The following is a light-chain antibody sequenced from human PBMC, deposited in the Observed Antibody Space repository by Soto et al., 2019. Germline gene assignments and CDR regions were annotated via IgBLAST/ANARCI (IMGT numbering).Light chain of an antibody. J-gene: IGKJ5*01. CDR1: QSISSY. CDR3: QQSYSTPIT. Sequence: IQMTQSPSSLSGSVGDRVTITFRASQSISSYLNWYQQKPGKAPKLLIYAASSLQSGVPSRFSGSGSGTDFTLTISSLQPEDFATYYCQQSYSTPITFGQGTRLEIK. CDR2: AAS. V-gene: IGKV1-39*01.